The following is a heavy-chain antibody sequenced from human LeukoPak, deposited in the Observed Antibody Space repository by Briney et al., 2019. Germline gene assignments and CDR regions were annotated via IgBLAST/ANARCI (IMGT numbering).Heavy chain of an antibody. D-gene: IGHD3-9*01. J-gene: IGHJ4*02. CDR2: INPNSGGT. V-gene: IGHV1-2*02. CDR1: GYTFTGYY. Sequence: APVKVSCKASGYTFTGYYMHWVRQAPGQGLEWMGWINPNSGGTNYAQKFQGRVTMTRDTSISTAYMELSRLRSDDTAVYYCARASRPFDWLLFYDYWGQGTLVTVSS. CDR3: ARASRPFDWLLFYDY.